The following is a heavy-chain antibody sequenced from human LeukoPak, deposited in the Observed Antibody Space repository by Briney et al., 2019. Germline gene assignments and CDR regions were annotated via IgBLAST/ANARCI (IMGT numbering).Heavy chain of an antibody. J-gene: IGHJ6*03. CDR1: GGSISTYF. Sequence: SDTLSLTCTVSGGSISTYFWTWIRQPPGKGLEWVGYIYYSGSTHYNSSLKSRVSISIDTSNNQFSLQLNSVTAADTAVYYCARSSKTYYMDVWGRGTTVTVSS. CDR3: ARSSKTYYMDV. V-gene: IGHV4-59*13. CDR2: IYYSGST.